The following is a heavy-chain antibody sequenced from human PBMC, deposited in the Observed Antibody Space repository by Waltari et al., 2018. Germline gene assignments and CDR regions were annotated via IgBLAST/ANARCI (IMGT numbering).Heavy chain of an antibody. CDR2: ITPSFGTA. Sequence: QVQLVQSGAEVKKPGSSVKVSCKASGGTFSSYAISWVRQAPGQGLEWMGGITPSFGTANYAQKFQCRVTITAEESTSTAYMELSSLRSEDTAVYYCARILTVFGSVNAFDIWGQGTMVTVSS. CDR1: GGTFSSYA. J-gene: IGHJ3*02. V-gene: IGHV1-69*01. D-gene: IGHD3-10*02. CDR3: ARILTVFGSVNAFDI.